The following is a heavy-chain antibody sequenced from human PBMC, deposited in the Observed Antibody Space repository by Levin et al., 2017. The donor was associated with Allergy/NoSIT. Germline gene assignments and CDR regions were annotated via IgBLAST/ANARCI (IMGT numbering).Heavy chain of an antibody. Sequence: GSLRLSCAASGFTVSSTYMSWVRQAPGKGLEWVSLIYRGGTTYYADSVKGRFTISRDNSNNTLYLQMNSLRAEDTAVYYCARRYYGLGTYYMDVWGKGTTVTVAS. J-gene: IGHJ6*03. D-gene: IGHD3-10*01. CDR2: IYRGGTT. CDR3: ARRYYGLGTYYMDV. V-gene: IGHV3-66*01. CDR1: GFTVSSTY.